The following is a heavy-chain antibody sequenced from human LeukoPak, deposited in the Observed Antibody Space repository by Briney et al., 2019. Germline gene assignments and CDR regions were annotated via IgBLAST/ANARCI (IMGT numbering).Heavy chain of an antibody. D-gene: IGHD3-10*01. CDR2: INHSGST. Sequence: SETLSLTCAVYGGSFSGYYWSWIRQPPGKGLEWIWEINHSGSTNYNPSLKSRVTISVDTSKNQFSLKLSSVTAADTAVYYCARFQRYYYGSGSRDYWGQGTLVTVSS. J-gene: IGHJ4*02. V-gene: IGHV4-34*01. CDR1: GGSFSGYY. CDR3: ARFQRYYYGSGSRDY.